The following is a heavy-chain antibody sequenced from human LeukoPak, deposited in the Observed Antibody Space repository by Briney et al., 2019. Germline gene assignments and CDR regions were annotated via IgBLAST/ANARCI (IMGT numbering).Heavy chain of an antibody. CDR2: IKPDGSEK. D-gene: IGHD1-26*01. V-gene: IGHV3-7*01. Sequence: GGSLRLSCAASGFSFSSYWMSWVRQAPGKGLEWVASIKPDGSEKQYVDSVKGRFTNSRDNAKNSLYLQMNSLRAEDTAMYYCARVHMAATGAFDSWGQGILVTVSS. CDR3: ARVHMAATGAFDS. J-gene: IGHJ4*02. CDR1: GFSFSSYW.